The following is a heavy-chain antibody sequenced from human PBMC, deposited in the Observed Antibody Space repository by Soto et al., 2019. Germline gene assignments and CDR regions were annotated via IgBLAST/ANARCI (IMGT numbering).Heavy chain of an antibody. CDR3: AREDGSGSYHS. Sequence: QVQLVESGGGVVQPGRSLRLSCAASGFTFSSYAMHWVRQAPGKGLEWVAVISYDGSNKYYADSVKGRFTISRDNSKNTLYLQMNSLRAEDTAVYYCAREDGSGSYHSWGQGTLVTVSS. CDR1: GFTFSSYA. CDR2: ISYDGSNK. V-gene: IGHV3-30-3*01. D-gene: IGHD3-10*01. J-gene: IGHJ4*02.